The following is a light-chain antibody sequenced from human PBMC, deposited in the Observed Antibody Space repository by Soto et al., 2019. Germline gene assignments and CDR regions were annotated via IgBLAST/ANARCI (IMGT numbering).Light chain of an antibody. J-gene: IGLJ2*01. CDR3: SSYAGSNNLV. Sequence: QSALTQPASVSGSPGQSITLSCTGTSSDVGSYNLVSWYQQHPGKAPKLMIYEVSKRPSGVPDRFSGSKSGNTASLTVSGLQAEDEADYYCSSYAGSNNLVFGGGTQLTVL. CDR2: EVS. CDR1: SSDVGSYNL. V-gene: IGLV2-8*01.